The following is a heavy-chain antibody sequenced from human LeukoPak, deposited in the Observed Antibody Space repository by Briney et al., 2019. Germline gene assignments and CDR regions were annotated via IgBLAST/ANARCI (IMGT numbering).Heavy chain of an antibody. CDR2: ISGSGGST. CDR1: GFTFSSYA. J-gene: IGHJ4*02. D-gene: IGHD1-26*01. Sequence: PGGSLRLSCAASGFTFSSYAMSWVRQAPGKGLEWVSAISGSGGSTYYADSVKGRFTISRDNSKNTLYLQMNSLRAEDTVVYYCAKAKEWELPSSADYWGQGTLVTVSS. V-gene: IGHV3-23*01. CDR3: AKAKEWELPSSADY.